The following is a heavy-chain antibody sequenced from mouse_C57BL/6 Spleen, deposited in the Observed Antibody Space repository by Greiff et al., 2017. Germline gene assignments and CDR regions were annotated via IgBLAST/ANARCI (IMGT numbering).Heavy chain of an antibody. Sequence: VQLMESGPGLVQPSPSLSITCTVSGFSLTSYGVHWVRQSPGKGLEWLGVIWSGGSTDYNAAFISSLSISKDNSKSQVFFKMNSLQADDTAIYYRARHDDDEACWGQGTLVTVSA. D-gene: IGHD2-12*01. J-gene: IGHJ3*01. V-gene: IGHV2-2*01. CDR2: IWSGGST. CDR3: ARHDDDEAC. CDR1: GFSLTSYG.